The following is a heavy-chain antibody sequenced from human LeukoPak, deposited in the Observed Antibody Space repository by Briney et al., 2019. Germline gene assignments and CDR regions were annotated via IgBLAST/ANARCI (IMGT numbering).Heavy chain of an antibody. D-gene: IGHD6-19*01. CDR2: ITGSAHIT. CDR3: AKAGSGWYGDSPSES. J-gene: IGHJ5*02. V-gene: IGHV3-23*01. Sequence: GGSLRLSCAASGFXFRNYAISWVRQAPGKGREWVSGITGSAHITYHAGSVKGRFTISRDNSNNTLYLQMNSLRAEDTAVYYCAKAGSGWYGDSPSESWGQGILVTVSS. CDR1: GFXFRNYA.